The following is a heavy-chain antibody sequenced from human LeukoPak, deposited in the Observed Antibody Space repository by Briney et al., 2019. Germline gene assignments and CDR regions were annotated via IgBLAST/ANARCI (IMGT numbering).Heavy chain of an antibody. V-gene: IGHV4-59*01. Sequence: SETLSLTCTVSGGSISSYYWSWVRQPPGKGLEWIGYIYYSGSTNYNPSLKSRVTISVDTSKNQFSLKLSSVTAADTAVYYCARVTPHFSMDVWGQGTTVTVSS. D-gene: IGHD2-15*01. CDR2: IYYSGST. J-gene: IGHJ6*02. CDR3: ARVTPHFSMDV. CDR1: GGSISSYY.